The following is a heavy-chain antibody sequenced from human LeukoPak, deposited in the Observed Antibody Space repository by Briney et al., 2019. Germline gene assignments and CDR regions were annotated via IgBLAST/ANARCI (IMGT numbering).Heavy chain of an antibody. CDR1: GFTFSSYA. D-gene: IGHD3-9*01. V-gene: IGHV3-30*04. J-gene: IGHJ4*02. CDR2: ISYDARNK. CDR3: AKPIAGYYGYYFDY. Sequence: GGSLRLSCAASGFTFSSYAMHWVCQAPGKGLEWVAVISYDARNKYYADSVKGRFTISRDNSKNTLYLQMNSLRAEDTAVYYCAKPIAGYYGYYFDYWGQGTLVTVSS.